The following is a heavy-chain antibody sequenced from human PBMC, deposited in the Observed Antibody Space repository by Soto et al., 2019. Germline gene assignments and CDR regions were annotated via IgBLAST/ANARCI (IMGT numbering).Heavy chain of an antibody. J-gene: IGHJ5*01. CDR2: IIPVLGIA. V-gene: IGHV1-69*02. CDR1: GGTFRSYT. CDR3: AGAPSLRSARAAALPSDS. D-gene: IGHD6-25*01. Sequence: QVQLVQSGAEVKKPGSSVKVSCKASGGTFRSYTISWVRQAPGQGLEWMGRIIPVLGIANYAQKLQGRVTITADKSTSTAYMELSRLRTADTAVYYWAGAPSLRSARAAALPSDSWGQGTLVTVSS.